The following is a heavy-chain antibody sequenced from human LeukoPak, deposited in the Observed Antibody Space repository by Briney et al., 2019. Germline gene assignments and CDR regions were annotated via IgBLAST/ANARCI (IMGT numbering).Heavy chain of an antibody. Sequence: GSLRLSCAASGFTFSSYAMSWVRQAPGKGLEWVSAISGSGGSTYYADSVKGRFTISRDNSKNTLYLQMNSLRTEDTAVYYCTSGSGWMYDAFDIWGQGTMVTVSS. V-gene: IGHV3-23*01. CDR3: TSGSGWMYDAFDI. CDR2: ISGSGGST. CDR1: GFTFSSYA. J-gene: IGHJ3*02. D-gene: IGHD6-19*01.